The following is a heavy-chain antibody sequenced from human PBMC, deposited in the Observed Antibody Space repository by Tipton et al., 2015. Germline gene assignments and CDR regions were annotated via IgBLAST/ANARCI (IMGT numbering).Heavy chain of an antibody. J-gene: IGHJ6*02. CDR3: ARDLEHGMDV. V-gene: IGHV4-38-2*02. Sequence: TLSLTCAVSAYSISTDYYWGWIRQPPGKGLEWIGSIYYSGNTYYNQSLKSRVTISADTSKNQFSLKMSSVTAADTAVYFCARDLEHGMDVWGQGTTVTVS. CDR2: IYYSGNT. CDR1: AYSISTDYY.